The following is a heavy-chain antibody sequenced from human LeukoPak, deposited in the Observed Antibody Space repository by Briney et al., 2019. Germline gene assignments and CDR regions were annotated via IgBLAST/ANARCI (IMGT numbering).Heavy chain of an antibody. CDR2: ISSSGSTI. CDR3: ARDPIAVASPDAFDI. D-gene: IGHD6-19*01. J-gene: IGHJ3*02. V-gene: IGHV3-48*03. CDR1: GFTFSSYE. Sequence: TGGSLRLSCAASGFTFSSYEMNWVRQAPGKGLEWVSYISSSGSTIYYADSVKGRFTISRDNAKNSLYLQMNSLRAEDTAVYYCARDPIAVASPDAFDIWGQGTMVTVSS.